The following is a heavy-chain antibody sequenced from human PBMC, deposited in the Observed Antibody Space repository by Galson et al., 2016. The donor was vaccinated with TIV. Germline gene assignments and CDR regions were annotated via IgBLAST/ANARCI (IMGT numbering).Heavy chain of an antibody. Sequence: SLRLSCAASGFTFTIYSMHWVRQGPGKGLEWVAMISYDGRSKVYADTVKSRFTISRDNSENTMYLQMNSLRAEDTAVYYCARNNDYGDSSYYYGMDVWGQGTTVTVSS. D-gene: IGHD4-17*01. CDR2: ISYDGRSK. J-gene: IGHJ6*02. CDR1: GFTFTIYS. CDR3: ARNNDYGDSSYYYGMDV. V-gene: IGHV3-30*04.